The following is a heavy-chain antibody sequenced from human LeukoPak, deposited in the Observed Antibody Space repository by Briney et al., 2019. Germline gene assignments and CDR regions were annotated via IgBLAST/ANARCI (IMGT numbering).Heavy chain of an antibody. J-gene: IGHJ4*02. CDR3: ARGESSNWSFDY. CDR2: IYYSGSS. Sequence: ETXXLXCXVSXGSVSSGIYSWSWIRQPPGKGLEWIGYIYYSGSSNYNPSLMSRVAISVDTSKNQFSLKLGSVTAADAAVYYCARGESSNWSFDYWGQGTLVTVSS. V-gene: IGHV4-61*01. D-gene: IGHD6-13*01. CDR1: XGSVSSGIYS.